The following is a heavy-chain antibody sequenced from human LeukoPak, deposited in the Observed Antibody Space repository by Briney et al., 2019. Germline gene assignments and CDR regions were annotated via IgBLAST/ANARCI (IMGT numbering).Heavy chain of an antibody. J-gene: IGHJ4*02. V-gene: IGHV3-30*03. D-gene: IGHD1-26*01. CDR2: ISYDGSNK. CDR3: ARDEGAAPHLKKFDY. Sequence: PGGSLRLSCAASGFTFSSYGMHWVRQAPGKGLEWVAVISYDGSNKYYADSVKGRFTISRDNSKNTLYLQMNSLRAEDTAVYYCARDEGAAPHLKKFDYWGQGTLVTVSS. CDR1: GFTFSSYG.